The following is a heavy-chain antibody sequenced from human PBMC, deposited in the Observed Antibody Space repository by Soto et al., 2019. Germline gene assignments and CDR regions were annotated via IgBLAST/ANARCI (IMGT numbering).Heavy chain of an antibody. Sequence: ASVKVSCKASGYIFTGYYMHWVRQAPGQGLEWMGWINPNSGGTNYAQKFQGWVTMTRDTSISTAYMELSRLRSDDTAVYYCARGRITMVRGVYYYYGMDVWGQGTTVTVSS. CDR2: INPNSGGT. CDR1: GYIFTGYY. D-gene: IGHD3-10*01. CDR3: ARGRITMVRGVYYYYGMDV. V-gene: IGHV1-2*04. J-gene: IGHJ6*02.